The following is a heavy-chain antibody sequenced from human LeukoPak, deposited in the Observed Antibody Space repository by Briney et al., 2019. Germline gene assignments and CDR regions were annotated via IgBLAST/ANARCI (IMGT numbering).Heavy chain of an antibody. CDR1: GFTFSSYG. CDR3: AKDAGPLGYCSGGSCYPVDY. V-gene: IGHV3-30*18. J-gene: IGHJ4*02. Sequence: GRSLRLSCAASGFTFSSYGMHWVRQAPGKGLEWVAVISYDGSNKYYADSVKGRFTISRDNSKNTLYLQMNSLRAEDTAVYYCAKDAGPLGYCSGGSCYPVDYWGQGTLVTVSP. D-gene: IGHD2-15*01. CDR2: ISYDGSNK.